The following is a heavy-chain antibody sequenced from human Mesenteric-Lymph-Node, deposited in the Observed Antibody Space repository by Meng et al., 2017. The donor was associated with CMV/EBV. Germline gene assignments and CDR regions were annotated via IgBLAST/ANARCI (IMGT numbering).Heavy chain of an antibody. D-gene: IGHD3-22*01. CDR1: GYTFTSYY. J-gene: IGHJ3*02. CDR2: ISAYNGNT. V-gene: IGHV1-18*04. Sequence: ASVKVSCKASGYTFTSYYMHWVRQAPGQGLEWMGWISAYNGNTNYAQKLQGRVTMTTDTSTSTAYMELRSLRSDDTAVYYCARHYPLYDSSDPGAFDIWGQGTMVTVSS. CDR3: ARHYPLYDSSDPGAFDI.